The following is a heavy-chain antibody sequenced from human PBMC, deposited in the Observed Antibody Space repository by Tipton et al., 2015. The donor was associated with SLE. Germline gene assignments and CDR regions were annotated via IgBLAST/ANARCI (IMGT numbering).Heavy chain of an antibody. Sequence: QVQLVQSGAEVKKPGASVKVSCKASGYTFPTCGITWVRQAPGQGLEWMGWISTYNGNTNYAQKLQGRVTMTTETSISTAYMELSSLRSDDTAVYYCARDYVPRFTWLPNDAFDIWGQGTMVTVSS. CDR1: GYTFPTCG. J-gene: IGHJ3*02. V-gene: IGHV1-18*01. D-gene: IGHD3-22*01. CDR2: ISTYNGNT. CDR3: ARDYVPRFTWLPNDAFDI.